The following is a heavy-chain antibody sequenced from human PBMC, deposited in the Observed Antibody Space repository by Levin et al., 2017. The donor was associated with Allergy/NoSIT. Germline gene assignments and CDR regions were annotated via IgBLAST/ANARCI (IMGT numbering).Heavy chain of an antibody. J-gene: IGHJ4*02. CDR2: ISYDGSNK. V-gene: IGHV3-30-3*01. CDR1: GFTFSSYA. D-gene: IGHD6-6*01. CDR3: ARTPIAARASLDY. Sequence: SCAASGFTFSSYAMHWVRQAPGKGLEWVAVISYDGSNKYYADSVKGRFTISRDNSKNTLYLQMNSLRAEDTAVYYCARTPIAARASLDYWGQGTLVTVSS.